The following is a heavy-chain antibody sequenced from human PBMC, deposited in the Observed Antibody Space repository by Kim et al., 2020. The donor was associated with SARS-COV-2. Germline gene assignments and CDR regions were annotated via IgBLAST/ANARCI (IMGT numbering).Heavy chain of an antibody. Sequence: SETLSLTCAVYGGSFSGYYWSWIRQPPGKGLEWIWEINHSGSTNYNPSLKSRVTISVDTSKNQFSLKLSSVTAADTAVYYCARVVREGGATIDSWGQGTLVTVSP. CDR2: INHSGST. CDR1: GGSFSGYY. V-gene: IGHV4-34*01. D-gene: IGHD1-26*01. J-gene: IGHJ4*02. CDR3: ARVVREGGATIDS.